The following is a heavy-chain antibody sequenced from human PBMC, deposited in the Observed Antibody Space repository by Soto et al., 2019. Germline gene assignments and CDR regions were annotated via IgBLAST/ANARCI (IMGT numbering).Heavy chain of an antibody. D-gene: IGHD2-2*01. CDR3: AGGLDQPPVGLYFDT. CDR2: IIPAFGTA. Sequence: QVQLVQSGAEVKNPGSSVKVSCKTSGGTFNSYLIDWVRQAPGQGLEWMGGIIPAFGTAKYAQKFQGRVTITADKSTTTAYMELRTLTSEDTAGYYCAGGLDQPPVGLYFDTWGQGTLVTVSS. J-gene: IGHJ4*02. V-gene: IGHV1-69*06. CDR1: GGTFNSYL.